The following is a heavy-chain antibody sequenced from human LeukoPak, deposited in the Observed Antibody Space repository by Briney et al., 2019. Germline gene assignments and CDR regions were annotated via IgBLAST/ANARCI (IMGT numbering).Heavy chain of an antibody. CDR3: ARGVGAETAGNY. Sequence: SETLSLTCAVYGGSFSGYYWSWIRQSPGKGLEWIGEINRSGSTNYNPSLKSRVTISMDTSKTQFSLKLRSVTAADTAVYYCARGVGAETAGNYWGQGTLVTVSS. V-gene: IGHV4-34*01. D-gene: IGHD1-26*01. CDR1: GGSFSGYY. J-gene: IGHJ4*02. CDR2: INRSGST.